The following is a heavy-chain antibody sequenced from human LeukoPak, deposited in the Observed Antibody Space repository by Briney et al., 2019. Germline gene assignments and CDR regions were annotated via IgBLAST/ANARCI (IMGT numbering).Heavy chain of an antibody. CDR3: AREIAARPPRFDY. CDR1: GGTFSSYA. D-gene: IGHD6-6*01. J-gene: IGHJ4*02. Sequence: GASVKVSCKASGGTFSSYAISWVRQAPGQGLEWMGGIIPIFGTANYAQKFQGRVTITTDESTSTAYMELSSLRSEDTAVYYCAREIAARPPRFDYWGQGTLVTVSS. V-gene: IGHV1-69*05. CDR2: IIPIFGTA.